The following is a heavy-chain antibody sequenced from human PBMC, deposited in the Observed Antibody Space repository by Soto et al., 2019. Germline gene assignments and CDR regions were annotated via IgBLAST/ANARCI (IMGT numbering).Heavy chain of an antibody. V-gene: IGHV4-4*02. D-gene: IGHD6-6*01. Sequence: SETLSLTCAVSSGSISSSNWWSWVRQPPGKGLEWIGEIYHSGSTNYNPSLKSRVTISVDKSKNQFSLKLSSVTAADTAVYYFASIPPRPAYSGSPDPFNYWGQGTLLTVSS. CDR2: IYHSGST. J-gene: IGHJ4*02. CDR1: SGSISSSNW. CDR3: ASIPPRPAYSGSPDPFNY.